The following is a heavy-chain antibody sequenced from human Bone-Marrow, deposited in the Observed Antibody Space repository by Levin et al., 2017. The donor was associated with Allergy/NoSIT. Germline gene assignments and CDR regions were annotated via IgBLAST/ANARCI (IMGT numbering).Heavy chain of an antibody. Sequence: NTGGSLRLSCAGSGFPFSDYYMSWIRQAPGKGLEWVSYIGGSGGSIYYADSVKGRFTISRDNAKNSLYLQMNSLRAEDTAVYYCARLGYCSTTSCKGDWFDPWGQGTLVTVSS. CDR2: IGGSGGSI. J-gene: IGHJ5*02. CDR3: ARLGYCSTTSCKGDWFDP. V-gene: IGHV3-11*01. D-gene: IGHD2-2*01. CDR1: GFPFSDYY.